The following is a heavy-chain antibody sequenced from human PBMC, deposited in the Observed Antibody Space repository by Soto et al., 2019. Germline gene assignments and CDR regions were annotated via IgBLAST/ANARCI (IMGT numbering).Heavy chain of an antibody. CDR2: ISYDGSNK. CDR1: GFTFSSYG. D-gene: IGHD2-8*01. J-gene: IGHJ1*01. CDR3: AKDYCTNGVCYKSFQH. V-gene: IGHV3-30*18. Sequence: GGSLRLSCAASGFTFSSYGMHWVRQAPGKGLEWVAVISYDGSNKCYADSVKGRFTISRDNSKNTLYLQMNSLRAEDTAVYYCAKDYCTNGVCYKSFQHWGQGTLVTVSS.